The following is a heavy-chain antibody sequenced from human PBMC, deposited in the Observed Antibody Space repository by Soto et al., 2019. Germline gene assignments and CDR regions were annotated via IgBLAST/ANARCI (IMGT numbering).Heavy chain of an antibody. CDR2: VFHTGNT. Sequence: SETLSLTCTVSGDSMTRSVWWTWVRQPPGKGLERIGEVFHTGNTNYNPSLKSRVTMSVDKSTNEFSLKVTSVTAADTAIYYCARKAWVRFDYWGQGALVTVSS. CDR1: GDSMTRSVW. J-gene: IGHJ4*02. CDR3: ARKAWVRFDY. V-gene: IGHV4-4*02. D-gene: IGHD7-27*01.